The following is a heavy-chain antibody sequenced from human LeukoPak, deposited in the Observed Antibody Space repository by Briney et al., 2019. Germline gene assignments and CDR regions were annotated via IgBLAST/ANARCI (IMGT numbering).Heavy chain of an antibody. CDR1: GYTFTGYY. V-gene: IGHV1-2*02. D-gene: IGHD2-2*01. Sequence: GASVKVSCKASGYTFTGYYMHWVRQAPGQGLEWMGWINPNSGGTNYAQKFQGRVTMNRDTSISTAYMELSRLRSDDTAVYYCARGVSVVVPAAIAYWGQGTLVTVSS. CDR2: INPNSGGT. J-gene: IGHJ4*02. CDR3: ARGVSVVVPAAIAY.